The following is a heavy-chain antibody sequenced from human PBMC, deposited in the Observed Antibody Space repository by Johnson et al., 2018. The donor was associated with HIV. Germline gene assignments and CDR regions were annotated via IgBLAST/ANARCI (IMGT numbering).Heavy chain of an antibody. J-gene: IGHJ3*02. CDR2: ISYDGRNK. D-gene: IGHD1-1*01. CDR3: ASRYTVDAFDI. Sequence: QVQLVESGGGVVQPGKSLRLSCAASEFTFSTYAMHWVRQAPGKGLEWVAVISYDGRNKYYADSVKGRFTISRDNSKNTLYLQMNSLRAEDTAVYYCASRYTVDAFDIWGQGTMVTVSS. V-gene: IGHV3-30*04. CDR1: EFTFSTYA.